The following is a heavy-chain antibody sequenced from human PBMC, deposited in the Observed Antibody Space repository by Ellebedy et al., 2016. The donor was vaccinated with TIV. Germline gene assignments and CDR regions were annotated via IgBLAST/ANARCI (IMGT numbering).Heavy chain of an antibody. CDR1: GFPFRDYH. J-gene: IGHJ4*02. CDR2: LYSDWTT. Sequence: GGSLRLSXVASGFPFRDYHMAWIRQAPGKGLEWVSSLYSDWTTYYRDSVKGRFTISRDNSKNTLYLQMSSLRAEDTAVYFCARWRVDCYDYWGQGTLVTVSP. CDR3: ARWRVDCYDY. V-gene: IGHV3-66*01.